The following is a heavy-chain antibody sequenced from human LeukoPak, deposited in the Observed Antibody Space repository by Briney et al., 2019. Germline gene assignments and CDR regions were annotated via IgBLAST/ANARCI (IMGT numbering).Heavy chain of an antibody. Sequence: PSETLSLTCTVSGGSISSSSYYWGWIRQPPGKGLEWIGSIYYSGSTYYNPSLKSRVTISVDTSKNQFSLKLSSVTAADTAVYYCARHEIAAACGFDYWGQGTLVTVSS. J-gene: IGHJ4*02. D-gene: IGHD6-13*01. V-gene: IGHV4-39*01. CDR2: IYYSGST. CDR1: GGSISSSSYY. CDR3: ARHEIAAACGFDY.